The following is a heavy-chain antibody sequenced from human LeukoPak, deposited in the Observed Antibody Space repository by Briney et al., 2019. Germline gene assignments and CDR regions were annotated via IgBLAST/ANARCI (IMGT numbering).Heavy chain of an antibody. D-gene: IGHD4-11*01. V-gene: IGHV3-74*01. CDR3: ARVGTVTTFPYYYYYYYMDV. CDR2: INSDGSST. Sequence: QTGGSLRLSCAASGFTFSSYWMHWVRQAPGKGLVWVSRINSDGSSTSYADSVKGRFTISRDNAKNTLYLQMNSLRAEDTAVYYCARVGTVTTFPYYYYYYYMDVWGKGTTVTVSS. J-gene: IGHJ6*03. CDR1: GFTFSSYW.